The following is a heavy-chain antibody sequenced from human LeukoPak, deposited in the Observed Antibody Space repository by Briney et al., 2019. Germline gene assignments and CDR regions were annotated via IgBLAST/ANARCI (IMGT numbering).Heavy chain of an antibody. CDR1: GYTFTGYY. CDR2: INPNSGGT. Sequence: ASVKVSSKASGYTFTGYYMHWVRQAPGQGLEWMGWINPNSGGTNYAQKFQGRVTMTRDTSISTAYMELSRLRSDDTAVYYCARPGIAFSYYYYMDVWGKGTTVTVSS. V-gene: IGHV1-2*02. D-gene: IGHD6-13*01. CDR3: ARPGIAFSYYYYMDV. J-gene: IGHJ6*03.